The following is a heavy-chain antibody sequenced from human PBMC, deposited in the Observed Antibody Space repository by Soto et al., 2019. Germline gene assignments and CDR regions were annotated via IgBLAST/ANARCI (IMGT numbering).Heavy chain of an antibody. CDR1: GGSFSGYY. D-gene: IGHD3-10*01. CDR3: ARGGSDGSGSYLPFDY. CDR2: INHSGST. J-gene: IGHJ4*02. Sequence: QVQLQQWGAGLLKPSETLSLTCAVYGGSFSGYYWSWIRQPPGKGLEWIGEINHSGSTNYNPSLKNRVTLSVDPSKNQFSLKLSSGTAAETAVYYCARGGSDGSGSYLPFDYWGQGTLVTVSS. V-gene: IGHV4-34*01.